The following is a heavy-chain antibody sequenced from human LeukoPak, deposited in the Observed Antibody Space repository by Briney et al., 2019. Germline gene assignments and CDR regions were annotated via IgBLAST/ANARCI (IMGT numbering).Heavy chain of an antibody. J-gene: IGHJ4*02. CDR1: GGSISSYY. Sequence: SETLSLTCTVSGGSISSYYWSWIRQPPGKGLEWIGYIYYSGSTNYNPSLKSRVTISVDTSKNQFSLKLSSVTAADTAVYYCARVNFWSGIAQTFDYWGQGTLVTVSS. D-gene: IGHD3-3*01. CDR2: IYYSGST. CDR3: ARVNFWSGIAQTFDY. V-gene: IGHV4-59*08.